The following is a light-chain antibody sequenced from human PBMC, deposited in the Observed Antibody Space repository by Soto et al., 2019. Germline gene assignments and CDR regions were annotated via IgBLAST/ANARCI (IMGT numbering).Light chain of an antibody. V-gene: IGKV3-15*01. CDR2: GAS. J-gene: IGKJ5*01. CDR1: QSVSRN. CDR3: HQYNNWPHT. Sequence: IVMTQSPATLSVSPGERATLSCRASQSVSRNLAWYQQKPGQAPRLLIYGASTRATGIPARFSGSRSGTEFHITSSSLQSEDFEVYYCHQYNNWPHTVGQGTRLEIK.